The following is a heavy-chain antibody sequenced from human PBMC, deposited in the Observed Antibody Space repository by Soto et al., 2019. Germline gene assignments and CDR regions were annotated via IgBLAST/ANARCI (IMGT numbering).Heavy chain of an antibody. V-gene: IGHV3-33*01. Sequence: QVQLVESGGGVVQPGRSLRLSCAASGFTFSSYGMHWVRQAPGKGLEWVAVIWYDGSNKYYADSVKGRFTISRDNSKNMLYLEMNSLRAEDTAVYYCARGITIFGVDKSPHMDVWGQGTTVTVSS. CDR1: GFTFSSYG. CDR3: ARGITIFGVDKSPHMDV. D-gene: IGHD3-3*01. CDR2: IWYDGSNK. J-gene: IGHJ6*02.